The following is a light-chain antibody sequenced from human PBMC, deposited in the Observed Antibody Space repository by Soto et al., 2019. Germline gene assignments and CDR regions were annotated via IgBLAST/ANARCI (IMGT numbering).Light chain of an antibody. CDR2: ASS. V-gene: IGLV2-14*01. CDR1: KSDVGSYNY. CDR3: CSYAGDKTYV. Sequence: QSAMTQPASVSGSPGQSITISCTGTKSDVGSYNYVSWYQHHPGKAPRLMIYASSNRPSGVSHRFSGSRSGNTASLTISGLQAEDEADYYCCSYAGDKTYVFGSGTKLTVL. J-gene: IGLJ1*01.